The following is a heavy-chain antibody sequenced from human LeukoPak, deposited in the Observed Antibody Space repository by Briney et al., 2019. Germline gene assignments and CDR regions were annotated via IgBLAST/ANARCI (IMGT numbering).Heavy chain of an antibody. J-gene: IGHJ6*03. V-gene: IGHV3-23*01. Sequence: GGSLRLSCAASGFTFSSYAMNWVRQAPGKGLEWVSAISGSGGSTYYADSVKGRFTISRDNSKNTLYLQMNSLRAEDTAVYYCARDQWGHNWNGPDYYMDVWGKGTTVTVSS. CDR2: ISGSGGST. D-gene: IGHD1-20*01. CDR3: ARDQWGHNWNGPDYYMDV. CDR1: GFTFSSYA.